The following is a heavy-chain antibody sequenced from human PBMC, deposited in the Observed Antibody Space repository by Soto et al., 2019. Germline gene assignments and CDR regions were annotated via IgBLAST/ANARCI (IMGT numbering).Heavy chain of an antibody. CDR3: ARDSSSWPPDY. D-gene: IGHD6-13*01. CDR2: IYYSGST. CDR1: GGSISSGDYY. J-gene: IGHJ4*02. V-gene: IGHV4-31*03. Sequence: SETLSLTCPVSGGSISSGDYYWSWIRQHPGKGLEWIGYIYYSGSTYYNPSLKSRVTISVDTSKNQFSLKLSSVTAADTAVYYCARDSSSWPPDYWGQGTLVTVSS.